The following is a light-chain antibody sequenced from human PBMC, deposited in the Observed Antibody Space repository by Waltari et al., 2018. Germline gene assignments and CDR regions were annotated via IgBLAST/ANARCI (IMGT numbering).Light chain of an antibody. CDR2: TAS. Sequence: EIVMTQSPAALSVSPGERATLPCRASQSVGINLAWYQQKPGQAPRLLISTASTRATGSPARFSGSGSGTEFTLTINSRQSEDSAIYYCHQYNNWPPGGTFGQGTKVELK. CDR1: QSVGIN. CDR3: HQYNNWPPGGT. V-gene: IGKV3-15*01. J-gene: IGKJ1*01.